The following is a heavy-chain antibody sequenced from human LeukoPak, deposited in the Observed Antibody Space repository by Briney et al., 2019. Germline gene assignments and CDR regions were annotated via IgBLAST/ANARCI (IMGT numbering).Heavy chain of an antibody. CDR3: AKVSIGASLDY. J-gene: IGHJ4*02. CDR1: GFTFTTSG. CDR2: ISRDGNHA. Sequence: RGSLRLSCAASGFTFTTSGMHWVRQPPGKGLEWVGLISRDGNHAFYAESVKGRFTISSDKSNTTLPLPLNSLRVEDTTAYYGAKVSIGASLDYWGQGSLVTVSS. V-gene: IGHV3-30*18. D-gene: IGHD3-3*02.